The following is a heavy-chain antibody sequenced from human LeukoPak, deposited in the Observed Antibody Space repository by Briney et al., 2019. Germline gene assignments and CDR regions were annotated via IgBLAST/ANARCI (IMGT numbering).Heavy chain of an antibody. J-gene: IGHJ4*02. V-gene: IGHV3-23*01. CDR3: ARDLSYYGSGSYGY. Sequence: GGSLRLSCTTSGFTFSSYAMSWVRQAPGRGLEWVSGIIGSGISTHYADSVKGRFTISRDNSKDTLYLQMNSLRAEDTAVYYCARDLSYYGSGSYGYWGQGTLVTVSS. CDR2: IIGSGIST. CDR1: GFTFSSYA. D-gene: IGHD3-10*01.